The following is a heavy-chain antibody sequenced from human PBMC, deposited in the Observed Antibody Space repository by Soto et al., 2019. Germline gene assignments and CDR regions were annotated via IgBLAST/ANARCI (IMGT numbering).Heavy chain of an antibody. CDR1: GFTFSSYA. J-gene: IGHJ4*02. V-gene: IGHV3-30-3*01. D-gene: IGHD3-10*01. Sequence: GGSLRLSCAASGFTFSSYAMHWVRQAPGKGMEWVAVISYDGSNKYYADSVKGRFTISRDNSKNTLYLQMNSLRAEDTAVYYCARDGVLLWFGEPNYFDYWGQGTLVTVSS. CDR2: ISYDGSNK. CDR3: ARDGVLLWFGEPNYFDY.